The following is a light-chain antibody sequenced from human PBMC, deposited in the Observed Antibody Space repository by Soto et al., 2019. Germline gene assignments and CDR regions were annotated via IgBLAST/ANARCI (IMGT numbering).Light chain of an antibody. CDR2: WAS. CDR1: QSISYSSINKNY. CDR3: QQYFSSPLT. Sequence: DIVMTQSPDSLALSLGERATIHCKSSQSISYSSINKNYLAWYKQRPGQPPKVLFYWASTRQSGVPDRLSASGSGTDFTLIITSLQEEGVAVYYCQQYFSSPLTFGGGTKVDIK. V-gene: IGKV4-1*01. J-gene: IGKJ4*01.